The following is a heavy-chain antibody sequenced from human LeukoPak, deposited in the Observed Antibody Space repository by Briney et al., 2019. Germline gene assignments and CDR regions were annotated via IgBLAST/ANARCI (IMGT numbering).Heavy chain of an antibody. CDR3: AREDSSGYYPYFDY. V-gene: IGHV4-59*01. D-gene: IGHD3-22*01. CDR2: IYYSGST. Sequence: SETLSLTCTVSGGSISSYYWSWIRQPPGKGLEWIGYIYYSGSTNYNPSLKGRVTISVDTSKNQFSLKLSSVTAADTAVYYCAREDSSGYYPYFDYWGQGTLVTVSS. CDR1: GGSISSYY. J-gene: IGHJ4*02.